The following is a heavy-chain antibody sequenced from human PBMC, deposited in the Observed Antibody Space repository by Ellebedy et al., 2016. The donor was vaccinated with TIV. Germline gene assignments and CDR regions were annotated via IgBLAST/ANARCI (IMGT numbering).Heavy chain of an antibody. CDR2: IQNDGTNN. CDR3: AKDSAPRGSGIDV. CDR1: GFTFVNYG. D-gene: IGHD3-10*01. Sequence: GGSLRLSCAASGFTFVNYGIHWVRQAPGKGQEWLSLIQNDGTNNYYRDSVKGSFTISRDNSRKMLYLQMNSLRYEDTAVYYRAKDSAPRGSGIDVWGQGTTVTVSS. J-gene: IGHJ6*02. V-gene: IGHV3-30*02.